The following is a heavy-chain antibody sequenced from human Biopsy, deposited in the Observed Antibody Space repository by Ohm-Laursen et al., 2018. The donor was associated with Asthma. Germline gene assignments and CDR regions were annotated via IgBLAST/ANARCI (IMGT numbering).Heavy chain of an antibody. CDR1: GFSFSNYG. Sequence: SLRLSCAASGFSFSNYGMHWVRQAPGKGLDWVAVISFDGTNRNYTDSVKGRFTISRDNSKNTLYLQMNSLRAEDSAVYYCARGFGCGSYFVGTTFDYWGQGALVTVSS. J-gene: IGHJ4*02. CDR3: ARGFGCGSYFVGTTFDY. V-gene: IGHV3-30*03. D-gene: IGHD1-26*01. CDR2: ISFDGTNR.